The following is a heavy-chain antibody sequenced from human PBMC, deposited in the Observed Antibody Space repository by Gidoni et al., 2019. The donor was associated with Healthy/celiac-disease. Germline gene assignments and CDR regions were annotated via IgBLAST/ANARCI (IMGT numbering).Heavy chain of an antibody. CDR1: GGSFSSDA. Sequence: QVQLGQAGAEVKKPGPSVEVSCQAYGGSFSSDASRWVRQCRGQGLAWTGRLSPILGIANYAQKFQGRVPIAADKPTSTAYFERSSLCSEVTAVCYCAREGAGGVFGSGYPRCVLFDPWGQGTLVTVSS. CDR2: LSPILGIA. D-gene: IGHD3-3*01. V-gene: IGHV1-69*04. CDR3: AREGAGGVFGSGYPRCVLFDP. J-gene: IGHJ5*02.